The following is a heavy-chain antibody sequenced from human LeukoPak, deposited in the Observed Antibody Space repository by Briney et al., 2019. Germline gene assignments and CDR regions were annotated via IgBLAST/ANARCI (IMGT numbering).Heavy chain of an antibody. Sequence: ASVKVSCKASGYTFTSYGISWVRQAPGQGLEWMGWISAYNGNTNYAQKLQGRVTMTTDTSTSTAYMELRSLRSDDTAVYYCARYGSGSYYSYYYYYMDVWGKGTTATVSS. CDR1: GYTFTSYG. J-gene: IGHJ6*03. D-gene: IGHD3-10*01. CDR2: ISAYNGNT. V-gene: IGHV1-18*01. CDR3: ARYGSGSYYSYYYYYMDV.